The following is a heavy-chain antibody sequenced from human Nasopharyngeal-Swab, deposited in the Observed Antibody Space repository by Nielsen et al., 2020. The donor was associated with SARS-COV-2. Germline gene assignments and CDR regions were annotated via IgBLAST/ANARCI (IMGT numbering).Heavy chain of an antibody. Sequence: ESLKISCAASGFTFSNAWMSWVRQAPGKGLEWVGRIKSKTDGGTTDYAAPVKGRFTISRDDSKNTLYLQTNSLKTEDTAVYYCTTDREIQLWLKGYFDYWGQGTLVTVSS. D-gene: IGHD5-18*01. CDR3: TTDREIQLWLKGYFDY. CDR1: GFTFSNAW. V-gene: IGHV3-15*01. J-gene: IGHJ4*02. CDR2: IKSKTDGGTT.